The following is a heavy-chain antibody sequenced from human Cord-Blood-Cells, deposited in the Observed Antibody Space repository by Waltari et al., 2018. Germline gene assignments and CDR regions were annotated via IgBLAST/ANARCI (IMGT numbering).Heavy chain of an antibody. Sequence: QVQLVQSGAEVKKPGSSVKVSCKASGGTFSSYAISWVRQAPGQGLEWMGGSIPILGTANNAQKSQGRVTITADESTSTAYMELSSLRSEDTAMYYCARAVRVVINLRAFDIWGQGTMVTVSS. J-gene: IGHJ3*02. CDR2: SIPILGTA. CDR1: GGTFSSYA. CDR3: ARAVRVVINLRAFDI. V-gene: IGHV1-69*01. D-gene: IGHD3-10*01.